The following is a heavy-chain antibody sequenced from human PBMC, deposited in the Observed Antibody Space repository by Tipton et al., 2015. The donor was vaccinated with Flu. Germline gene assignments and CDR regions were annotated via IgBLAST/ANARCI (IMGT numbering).Heavy chain of an antibody. CDR3: ARYQLPEGFDC. V-gene: IGHV3-48*03. D-gene: IGHD2-2*01. Sequence: SLRLSCAASGFTFKTYEMRWVRQAPGKGLEWVSYISGSGSNIFYADSVRGRFTISRDNARNSLYLHINSLRGDDTAVYYCARYQLPEGFDCWGQGTLVTVSS. CDR1: GFTFKTYE. J-gene: IGHJ4*02. CDR2: ISGSGSNI.